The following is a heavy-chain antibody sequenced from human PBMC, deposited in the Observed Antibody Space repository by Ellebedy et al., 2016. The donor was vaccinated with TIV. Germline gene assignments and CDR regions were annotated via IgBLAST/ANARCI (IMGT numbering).Heavy chain of an antibody. D-gene: IGHD4-17*01. V-gene: IGHV3-7*01. CDR3: ARDGSYGDYLSPRHALDI. CDR1: GFTFSSYW. CDR2: IKQDGYDK. J-gene: IGHJ3*02. Sequence: GGSLRLSCAASGFTFSSYWMSWVRQAPGKGLEWVANIKQDGYDKYYVDSVKGRFTISRDNAKNSLYLQMNSLRAEDTAVYYCARDGSYGDYLSPRHALDIWGQGTMVTVSS.